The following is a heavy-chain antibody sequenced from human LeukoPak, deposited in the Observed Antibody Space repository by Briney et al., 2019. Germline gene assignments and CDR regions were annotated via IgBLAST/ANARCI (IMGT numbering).Heavy chain of an antibody. Sequence: SETLSLTCTVSGGSLNSYYWSWIRLPPGKGLEWIGYVYYSGTTSYSPSLKSRVTISVDTSKNQFSLRLSSVTAADTAVYYCARHVSHDQWLFADYWGQGSLVTVSS. CDR3: ARHVSHDQWLFADY. CDR2: VYYSGTT. D-gene: IGHD6-19*01. V-gene: IGHV4-59*08. J-gene: IGHJ4*02. CDR1: GGSLNSYY.